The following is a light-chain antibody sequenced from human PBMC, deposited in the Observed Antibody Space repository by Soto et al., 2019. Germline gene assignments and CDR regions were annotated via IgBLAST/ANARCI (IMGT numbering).Light chain of an antibody. CDR2: DAS. CDR1: QSISSW. V-gene: IGKV1-5*01. J-gene: IGKJ2*01. CDR3: QQYNSYPVT. Sequence: DIQMTQSPSTLSAYVGDRVTITCRASQSISSWLAWYQQKPGKAPKLLIYDASSLESGVPSRFSGSGSGTEFTLTISSLQPDDFANYYCQQYNSYPVTFGQGTKLEIK.